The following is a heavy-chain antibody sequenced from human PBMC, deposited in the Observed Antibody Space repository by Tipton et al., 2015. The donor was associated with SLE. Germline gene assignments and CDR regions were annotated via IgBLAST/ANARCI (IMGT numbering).Heavy chain of an antibody. D-gene: IGHD2-2*01. V-gene: IGHV4-4*08. CDR3: AGYCTSTSCYEARGGMDV. CDR2: MYSSGNT. CDR1: GGSIINSY. J-gene: IGHJ6*02. Sequence: TLSLTCTVSGGSIINSYWGWIRQSPGKGLEWMGYMYSSGNTIHNPSLKSRVTISIDTPRNQFSLKLNSVTTADTAVYYCAGYCTSTSCYEARGGMDVWGQGTTVTVSS.